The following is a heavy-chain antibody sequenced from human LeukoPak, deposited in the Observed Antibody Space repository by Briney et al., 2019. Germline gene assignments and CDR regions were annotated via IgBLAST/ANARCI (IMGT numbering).Heavy chain of an antibody. Sequence: GGSLRLSCAASGFTFSSYWMHWVRQAPGKGLVWVSRINSDGSSRFYADSVKGRFTISRDNARNTLYLQMNSLRAEDTAIYYCARYYYDSSGEESGAFDIWGQGTTVTVSS. J-gene: IGHJ3*02. CDR2: INSDGSSR. D-gene: IGHD3-22*01. CDR3: ARYYYDSSGEESGAFDI. V-gene: IGHV3-74*01. CDR1: GFTFSSYW.